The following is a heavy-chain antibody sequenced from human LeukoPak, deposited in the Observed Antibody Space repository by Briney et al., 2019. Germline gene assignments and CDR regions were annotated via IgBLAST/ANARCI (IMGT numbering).Heavy chain of an antibody. V-gene: IGHV4-59*01. CDR1: GGSISSYY. J-gene: IGHJ4*02. CDR2: IYYSGST. CDR3: ARVGYSGYDFDFDY. D-gene: IGHD5-12*01. Sequence: PSETLSLTCTVSGGSISSYYWSWIRQPPGKGLEWIGYIYYSGSTNYNPSLKSRVTISVDTSKNQFSLKLSSVTAADTAVYYCARVGYSGYDFDFDYWGQGTLVSVSS.